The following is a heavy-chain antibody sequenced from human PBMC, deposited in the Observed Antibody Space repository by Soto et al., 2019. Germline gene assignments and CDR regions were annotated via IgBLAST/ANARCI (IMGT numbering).Heavy chain of an antibody. V-gene: IGHV4-31*03. CDR2: IYYSGST. Sequence: SETLYLTCTVSGGSISSGGYYWSWIRQHPGKGLEWIGYIYYSGSTYYNPSLKSRVTISVDTSKNQFSPKLSSVTAADTAVYYCARITITHFDPWGQGTLVTVSS. D-gene: IGHD3-10*01. CDR3: ARITITHFDP. J-gene: IGHJ5*02. CDR1: GGSISSGGYY.